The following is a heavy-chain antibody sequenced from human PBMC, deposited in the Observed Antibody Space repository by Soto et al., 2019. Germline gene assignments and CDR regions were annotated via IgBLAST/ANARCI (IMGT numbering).Heavy chain of an antibody. CDR1: GGTDGTYS. J-gene: IGHJ5*02. V-gene: IGHV1-69*01. CDR2: IIPILSTT. Sequence: QVQLVQSGAELKKPESSVKVSCKVSGGTDGTYSINWVRQAPGQGLEWMGAIIPILSTTNYAQRFQGRVTITADESTGTVYLEPTSLKFEDTAVYYCASRAMAVTWFDPWGQGTLVTVSS. CDR3: ASRAMAVTWFDP. D-gene: IGHD6-19*01.